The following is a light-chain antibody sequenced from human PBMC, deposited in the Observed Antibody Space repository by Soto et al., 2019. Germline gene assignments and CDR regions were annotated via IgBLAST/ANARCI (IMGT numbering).Light chain of an antibody. Sequence: DIQMTQSPSTLSASVGDRVTITCRASQSISSWLAWYQQKPGKAPRLLIYDVSTLESGVPSRFSGSGSETDFTLTISSLQAEDFATYYCQQVNSYPLTFGGGTKVDIK. CDR3: QQVNSYPLT. CDR1: QSISSW. CDR2: DVS. J-gene: IGKJ4*01. V-gene: IGKV1-5*01.